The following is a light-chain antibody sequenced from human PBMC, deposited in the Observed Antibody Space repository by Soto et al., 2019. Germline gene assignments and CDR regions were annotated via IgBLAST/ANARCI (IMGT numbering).Light chain of an antibody. V-gene: IGLV2-23*01. Sequence: QSALTQPASVSGSRGQSITVSCTGTNSDIGNYDLVSWFQQYPGQAPKLIIYEDSKWPSGVSHRFFGSKSGNTASLTISGLRAEDEADYYCCSYAGSFTVFGGGTKLTV. CDR2: EDS. CDR3: CSYAGSFTV. CDR1: NSDIGNYDL. J-gene: IGLJ2*01.